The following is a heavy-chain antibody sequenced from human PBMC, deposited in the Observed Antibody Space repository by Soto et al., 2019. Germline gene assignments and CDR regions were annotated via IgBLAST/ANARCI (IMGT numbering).Heavy chain of an antibody. CDR1: GYSVTRVNW. CDR3: ARARGVVVTRIGMDV. V-gene: IGHV4-4*02. CDR2: IFHSGST. D-gene: IGHD3-22*01. Sequence: TLSLTSAIHGYSVTRVNWWTSVRQPPGKGLEWLGEIFHSGSTNYNPSFKSRVIISIDKSKNSFSVRLDSVTAADTGIYYCARARGVVVTRIGMDVLVQGTTVS. J-gene: IGHJ6*02.